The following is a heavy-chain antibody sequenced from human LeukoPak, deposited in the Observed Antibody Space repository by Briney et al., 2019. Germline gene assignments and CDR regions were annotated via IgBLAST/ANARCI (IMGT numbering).Heavy chain of an antibody. J-gene: IGHJ4*02. Sequence: PGGSLRLSCAASGFTCSSYWMSWVRQAPAKGLEGVANIKQDGSEKYYVDSVKGRFTISRDNAKNSLYLQMNSLRAEDTAVYYCARIRRGWSQNWDYWGQGTLVTVSS. CDR1: GFTCSSYW. CDR3: ARIRRGWSQNWDY. CDR2: IKQDGSEK. D-gene: IGHD6-19*01. V-gene: IGHV3-7*01.